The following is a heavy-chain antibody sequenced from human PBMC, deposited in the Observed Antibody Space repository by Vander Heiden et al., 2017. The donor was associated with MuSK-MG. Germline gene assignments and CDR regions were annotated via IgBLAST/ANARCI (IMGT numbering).Heavy chain of an antibody. V-gene: IGHV3-48*01. J-gene: IGHJ6*02. Sequence: EGQLVGSGGGLVQPGGSLRLSCPASAFASSGYSMDWVGQPPGKGLEWVSYISSSSSTIYYADSVKGRFTISRDNAKNALYLQMNSLRAEDTAVYYCARDAVAVAGMYYYYGMDVWGQGTTVTVSS. CDR3: ARDAVAVAGMYYYYGMDV. CDR1: AFASSGYS. D-gene: IGHD6-19*01. CDR2: ISSSSSTI.